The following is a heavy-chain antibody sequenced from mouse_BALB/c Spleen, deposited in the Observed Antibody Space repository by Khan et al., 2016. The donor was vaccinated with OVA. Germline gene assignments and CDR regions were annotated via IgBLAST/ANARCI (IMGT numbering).Heavy chain of an antibody. CDR1: GFNIDDTY. CDR3: AHSLLLYALDY. V-gene: IGHV14-3*02. D-gene: IGHD1-2*01. J-gene: IGHJ4*01. Sequence: EVQLQESGAEFVKPGASVKLSCTASGFNIDDTYIHWVKQRPELGLEWIGKIDPANGKTNYDPKFQGKATLTADTSSNTAYLTPSSLTFEDTVVYYCAHSLLLYALDYWGHGTSVTVAS. CDR2: IDPANGKT.